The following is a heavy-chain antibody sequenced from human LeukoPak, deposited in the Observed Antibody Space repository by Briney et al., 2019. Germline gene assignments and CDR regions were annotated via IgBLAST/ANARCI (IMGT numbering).Heavy chain of an antibody. D-gene: IGHD3-10*01. CDR3: AKDPGSYYGSGDSDGFDI. CDR2: ISGSGGST. CDR1: GFTFSSYA. Sequence: GGSLRLSCAASGFTFSSYAMSWVRQAPGKGLEWVSAISGSGGSTYCADSVKGRFTISRDNSKKTLYLQMNRLGAEDTAVYYCAKDPGSYYGSGDSDGFDIWGQGTMVTVSS. J-gene: IGHJ3*02. V-gene: IGHV3-23*01.